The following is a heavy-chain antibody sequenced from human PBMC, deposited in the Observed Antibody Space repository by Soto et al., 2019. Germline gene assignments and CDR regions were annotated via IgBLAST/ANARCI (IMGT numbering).Heavy chain of an antibody. CDR1: GFTFSSYG. Sequence: QVQLVESGGGVVQPGRSLRLSCAASGFTFSSYGMHWVRQAPGKGLEWVAVISYDGSNKYYADSVKGRFTISRDNSKNTLYLQMNSLRAEDTAVYYCAKMEGAGGPERYYYDSSGYYQDYWGQGTLVTVSS. CDR3: AKMEGAGGPERYYYDSSGYYQDY. D-gene: IGHD3-22*01. V-gene: IGHV3-30*18. CDR2: ISYDGSNK. J-gene: IGHJ4*02.